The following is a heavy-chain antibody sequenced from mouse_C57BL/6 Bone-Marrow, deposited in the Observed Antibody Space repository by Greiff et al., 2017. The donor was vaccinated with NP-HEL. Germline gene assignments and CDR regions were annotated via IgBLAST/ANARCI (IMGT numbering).Heavy chain of an antibody. CDR3: ARRRGQLRLRFDY. D-gene: IGHD3-2*02. Sequence: QVQLQQPGAELVKPGASVKLSCKASGYTFTSYWMQWVKQRPGQGLEWIGEIDPSDSYTNYNQKFKGKATLTVDTSSSTAYMQLSSLTSEDSAVYYCARRRGQLRLRFDYWGQGTTLTVSS. CDR1: GYTFTSYW. CDR2: IDPSDSYT. J-gene: IGHJ2*01. V-gene: IGHV1-50*01.